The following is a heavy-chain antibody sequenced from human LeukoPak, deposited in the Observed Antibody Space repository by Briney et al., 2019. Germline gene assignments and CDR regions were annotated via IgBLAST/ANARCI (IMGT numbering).Heavy chain of an antibody. Sequence: SETLSLTCTVSGGSISSYYWSWLRQPPGQGLEWIGYIYYSGSTNYNPSLKSRVTISVDTSKTQFSLKLSSVTAADTAVYYCARLYSYGSLYYYYYGMDVWGQGTTVTVSS. CDR1: GGSISSYY. V-gene: IGHV4-59*08. CDR3: ARLYSYGSLYYYYYGMDV. J-gene: IGHJ6*02. D-gene: IGHD5-18*01. CDR2: IYYSGST.